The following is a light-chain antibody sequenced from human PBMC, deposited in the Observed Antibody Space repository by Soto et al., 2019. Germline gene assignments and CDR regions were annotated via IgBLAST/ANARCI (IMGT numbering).Light chain of an antibody. V-gene: IGLV2-14*01. Sequence: QSALTQPASVSGAPGQSITISCTGTSSDVGGYNYVSWYQQHPGKAPELMIYDVSNRPSGVSNRFSGSKSGNTASLTISGLQAEDEADYYCSSYTSSSTLYVFGTGTKVPVL. CDR3: SSYTSSSTLYV. J-gene: IGLJ1*01. CDR2: DVS. CDR1: SSDVGGYNY.